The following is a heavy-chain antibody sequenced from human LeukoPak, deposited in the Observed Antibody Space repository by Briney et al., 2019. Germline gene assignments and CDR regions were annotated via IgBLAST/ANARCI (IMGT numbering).Heavy chain of an antibody. J-gene: IGHJ6*03. Sequence: ASVKVSCKASGDTFTGYDSNWLRQATGQGLEWMGWMYPNRGTTGQAQTSQSRVTMTRNTSISTAYMELSSLRSEDTAVYYCAREGIVVVPQVSDYYYMDVWGKGTTVTVSS. D-gene: IGHD2-2*01. V-gene: IGHV1-8*01. CDR1: GDTFTGYD. CDR3: AREGIVVVPQVSDYYYMDV. CDR2: MYPNRGTT.